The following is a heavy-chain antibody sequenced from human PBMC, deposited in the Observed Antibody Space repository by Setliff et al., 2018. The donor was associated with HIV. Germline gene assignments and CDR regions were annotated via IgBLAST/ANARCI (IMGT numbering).Heavy chain of an antibody. J-gene: IGHJ3*02. CDR1: GFTFSSYS. V-gene: IGHV3-21*01. CDR3: ARVRDYYDSGAQAFDI. D-gene: IGHD3-22*01. Sequence: GGSLRLSCAASGFTFSSYSMNWVRRAPGKGLEWVSSISSISTYIYYADSVKGRFTISRDNAKNSLYLQMNSLRAEDTAVYYCARVRDYYDSGAQAFDIWGQGTMVTVSS. CDR2: ISSISTYI.